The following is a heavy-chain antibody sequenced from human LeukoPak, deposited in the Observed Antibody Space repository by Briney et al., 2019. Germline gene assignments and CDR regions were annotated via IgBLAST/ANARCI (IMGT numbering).Heavy chain of an antibody. Sequence: PGGSLRLSCTGSGFDFSSYVMYWVRQAPGKGLKYVSSISSNGGNTYYANSVKGRVTISRDNSKNTLYLQMDSLRAEDMAVYYCASQDGFDIWGQGTMVTVSS. CDR1: GFDFSSYV. CDR2: ISSNGGNT. CDR3: ASQDGFDI. V-gene: IGHV3-64*01. J-gene: IGHJ3*02.